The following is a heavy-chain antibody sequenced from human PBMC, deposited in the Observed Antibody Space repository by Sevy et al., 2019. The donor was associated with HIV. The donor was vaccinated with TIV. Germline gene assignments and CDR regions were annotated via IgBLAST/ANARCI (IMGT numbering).Heavy chain of an antibody. Sequence: GGSLRLSCAASGFTFSDHYMEWVRQAPGKGLEWVGRIRNKADRYTTEYAASVKGRFTISRDDSKNSLHLLMNSMKTEDTVVYYCATHAGIAAAGRVFDYWGQGTLVTVSS. D-gene: IGHD6-13*01. V-gene: IGHV3-72*01. CDR2: IRNKADRYTT. CDR1: GFTFSDHY. CDR3: ATHAGIAAAGRVFDY. J-gene: IGHJ4*02.